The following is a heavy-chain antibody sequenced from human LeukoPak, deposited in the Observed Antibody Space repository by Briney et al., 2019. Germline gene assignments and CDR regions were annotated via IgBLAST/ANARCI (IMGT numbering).Heavy chain of an antibody. CDR2: IIPILGIA. CDR1: GGTFSSYT. V-gene: IGHV1-69*02. J-gene: IGHJ5*02. CDR3: AGGVVPAAIPRAFDP. D-gene: IGHD2-2*02. Sequence: ASVKVSCKASGGTFSSYTISWVRQAPGQGLEWMGRIIPILGIADYAQKFQGRVTITADKSTSTAYMELSSLRSEDTAVYYCAGGVVPAAIPRAFDPWGQGTLVTVSS.